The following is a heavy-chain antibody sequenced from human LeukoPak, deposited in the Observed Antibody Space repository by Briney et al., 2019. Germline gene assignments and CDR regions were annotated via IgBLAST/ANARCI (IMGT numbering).Heavy chain of an antibody. CDR3: TRAWAAPHPFDY. D-gene: IGHD6-6*01. J-gene: IGHJ4*02. CDR1: GGSISSNY. V-gene: IGHV4-59*01. CDR2: IYNSGST. Sequence: SETLSLTCTVSGGSISSNYWTWIRQPPGKGLEWIGYIYNSGSTDYNPSLKSRVTISVDTSKNQFSLKLSSVTAADTAIYYCTRAWAAPHPFDYWGQGTLVTVCS.